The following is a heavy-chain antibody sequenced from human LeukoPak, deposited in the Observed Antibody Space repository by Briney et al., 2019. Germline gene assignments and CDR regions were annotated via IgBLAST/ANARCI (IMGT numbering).Heavy chain of an antibody. D-gene: IGHD4-23*01. CDR2: ISSSSSYI. CDR1: GFTFSSYS. CDR3: ARDRWSSGTFDY. J-gene: IGHJ4*02. Sequence: KPGGSLRLSCAASGFTFSSYSMNWVRQAPGKGLEWVSSISSSSSYIYYADSVKGRFTISRDNAKNSLYLQMNSLRAEDTAVYYCARDRWSSGTFDYWGQGTLVTVSS. V-gene: IGHV3-21*01.